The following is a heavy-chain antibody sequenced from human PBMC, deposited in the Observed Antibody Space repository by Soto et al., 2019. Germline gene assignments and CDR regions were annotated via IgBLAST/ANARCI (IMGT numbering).Heavy chain of an antibody. J-gene: IGHJ4*02. V-gene: IGHV4-59*01. Sequence: PSETLSLTCSVSGGSMHSYYWSWFRQPPGKGLEWIGYIYYTGTTNYFPSLKSRATISVDTSKNQFSLKLSSVTAADTAVYYCARVWGYYFDYWGQGTLVTVSS. CDR3: ARVWGYYFDY. CDR1: GGSMHSYY. D-gene: IGHD3-16*01. CDR2: IYYTGTT.